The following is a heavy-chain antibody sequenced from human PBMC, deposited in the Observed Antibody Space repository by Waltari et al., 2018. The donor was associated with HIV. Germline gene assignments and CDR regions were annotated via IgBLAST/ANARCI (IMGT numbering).Heavy chain of an antibody. CDR2: IRSSGSY. D-gene: IGHD4-17*01. CDR3: ARVSDYGDFLFGY. Sequence: EVQLVESGGGLVKPGGSLRLSCAGSGFTFSSYDMNWVRQAPGKGLKWVSAIRSSGSYNADSVKGRFTISRDNAKNSLYLQMNSLRVEDTAVYHCARVSDYGDFLFGYWGPGTLVTVSS. V-gene: IGHV3-21*01. J-gene: IGHJ4*02. CDR1: GFTFSSYD.